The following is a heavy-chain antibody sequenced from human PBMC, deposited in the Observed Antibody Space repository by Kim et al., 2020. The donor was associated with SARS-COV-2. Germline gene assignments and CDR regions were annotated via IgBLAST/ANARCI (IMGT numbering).Heavy chain of an antibody. CDR3: GRVYGDAIDY. CDR1: GYTFTRDA. V-gene: IGHV1-3*01. J-gene: IGHJ4*02. CDR2: INGGNGNR. D-gene: IGHD4-17*01. Sequence: ASVKVSCKASGYTFTRDALHWVRQAPGQRLEWMGWINGGNGNRKYSQNFQNRVTFTRDTSASTAYMELSSLTSEDTAVYYCGRVYGDAIDYWGQGTLVTVS.